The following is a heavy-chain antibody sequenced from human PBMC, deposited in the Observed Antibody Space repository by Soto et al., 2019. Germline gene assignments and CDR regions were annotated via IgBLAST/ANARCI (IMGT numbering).Heavy chain of an antibody. CDR3: ASESRWDDFWSGYLPMDYYYGMDV. D-gene: IGHD3-3*01. V-gene: IGHV4-59*01. CDR1: GGSISSYY. CDR2: IYYSGST. Sequence: PSETLSLTCTVSGGSISSYYWSWIRQPPGKGLEWIGYIYYSGSTNYNPSLKSRVTISVDTSKNQFSLKLSSVTAADTAVYYCASESRWDDFWSGYLPMDYYYGMDVWGPGTTVTLSS. J-gene: IGHJ6*02.